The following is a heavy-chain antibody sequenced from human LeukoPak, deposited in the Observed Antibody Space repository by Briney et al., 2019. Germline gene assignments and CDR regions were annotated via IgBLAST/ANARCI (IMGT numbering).Heavy chain of an antibody. V-gene: IGHV3-64*01. CDR1: GFTFSSYA. CDR2: ISSNGGST. D-gene: IGHD6-19*01. Sequence: PGGSLRPSCAASGFTFSSYAMHWVRQAPGKGLEYVSAISSNGGSTYYANSVKGRFTISRDNSKNTLNLQMGSLRAEDMAVYYCARGIAVAGEPFAYWGQGTLVTVSS. J-gene: IGHJ4*02. CDR3: ARGIAVAGEPFAY.